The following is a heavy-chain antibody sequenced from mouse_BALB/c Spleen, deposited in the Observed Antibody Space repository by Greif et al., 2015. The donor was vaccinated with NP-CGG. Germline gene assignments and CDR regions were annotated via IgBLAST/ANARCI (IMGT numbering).Heavy chain of an antibody. V-gene: IGHV1-15*01. CDR3: TGGRRGFLTSFAY. CDR1: GYTFTDYE. D-gene: IGHD2-12*01. J-gene: IGHJ3*01. Sequence: QVHVKQSGAELVRPGASVKLSCKALGYTFTDYEMHWVKQTPVHGLEWIGAIHPGSGGTAYNQKFKGKATLTADKSSSTAYMELSSLTSEDSAVYYCTGGRRGFLTSFAYWGQGTLVTVSA. CDR2: IHPGSGGT.